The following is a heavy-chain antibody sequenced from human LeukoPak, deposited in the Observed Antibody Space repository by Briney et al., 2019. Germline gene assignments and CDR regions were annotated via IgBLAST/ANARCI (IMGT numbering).Heavy chain of an antibody. D-gene: IGHD2-2*01. V-gene: IGHV3-74*01. Sequence: GGSLRLSCAASGNYWMHWVRQAPGKGLVWVSHINSDGSWTGYADSVKDRFTISKDNAKNMVYLHMNSLRVDDTAVYYCVSFYETYWGRGTLVTVSS. CDR1: GNYW. J-gene: IGHJ4*02. CDR2: INSDGSWT. CDR3: VSFYETY.